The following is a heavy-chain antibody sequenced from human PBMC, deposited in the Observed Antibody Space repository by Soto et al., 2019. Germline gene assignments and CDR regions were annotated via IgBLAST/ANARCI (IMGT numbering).Heavy chain of an antibody. Sequence: GWSLRLSCVAPDFSFTHHAMTLVRLPPGKGLQWVAALSHDGGNIYYRDSVRGRFTISRDNSKNTLYLQMHSLKAEDTAVYFCAKQMGTWVDTAIDFWGQGTQVTVSS. V-gene: IGHV3-23*01. CDR1: DFSFTHHA. J-gene: IGHJ4*02. D-gene: IGHD1-1*01. CDR3: AKQMGTWVDTAIDF. CDR2: LSHDGGNI.